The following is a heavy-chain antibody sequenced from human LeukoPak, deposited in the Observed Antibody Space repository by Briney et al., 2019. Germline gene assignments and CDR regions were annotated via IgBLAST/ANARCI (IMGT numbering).Heavy chain of an antibody. CDR3: AKSKGLRYFDWVLDAFDI. Sequence: GGSLRLSCAASGFTFSSYWMSWVRQAPGKGLEWVANIKQDGSEKYYVDSVKGRFTISRDNAKNSLYLQMNSLRAEDTAVYYCAKSKGLRYFDWVLDAFDIWGQGTMVTVSS. V-gene: IGHV3-7*03. CDR2: IKQDGSEK. J-gene: IGHJ3*02. D-gene: IGHD3-9*01. CDR1: GFTFSSYW.